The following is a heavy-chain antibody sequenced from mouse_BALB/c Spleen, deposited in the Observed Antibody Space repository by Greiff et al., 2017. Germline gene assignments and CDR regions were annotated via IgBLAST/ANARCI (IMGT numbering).Heavy chain of an antibody. V-gene: IGHV2-9*02. J-gene: IGHJ4*01. D-gene: IGHD1-1*01. CDR1: GFSLTSYG. Sequence: QVQLQQSGPGLVAPSQSLSITCTVSGFSLTSYGVHWVRQPPGKGLEWLGVIWAGGSTNYNSALMSRLSISKDNSKSQVFLKMNSLQTDDTAMYYCAREGPLLLRQAMDYWGQGTSVTVSS. CDR3: AREGPLLLRQAMDY. CDR2: IWAGGST.